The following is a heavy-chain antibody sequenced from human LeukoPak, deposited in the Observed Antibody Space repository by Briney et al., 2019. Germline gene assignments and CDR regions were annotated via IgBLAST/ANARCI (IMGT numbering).Heavy chain of an antibody. CDR2: ISGSGGST. CDR1: GFTFSSYA. D-gene: IGHD5-12*01. CDR3: AKGRGRYSGYDYADY. V-gene: IGHV3-23*01. Sequence: PGGSLRLSCAASGFTFSSYAMSWVRQAPGKGLEWVSAISGSGGSTYYADSVKGRFTISRDNSKNTLYLQMNSLRAEDTAVYYCAKGRGRYSGYDYADYWGQGTLVTASS. J-gene: IGHJ4*02.